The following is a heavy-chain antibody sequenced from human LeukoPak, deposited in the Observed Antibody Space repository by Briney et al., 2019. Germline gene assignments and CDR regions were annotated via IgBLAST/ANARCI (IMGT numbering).Heavy chain of an antibody. D-gene: IGHD3-10*01. CDR3: ARADVLLWFGELNY. V-gene: IGHV1-2*02. Sequence: GASVKVSCKASGFRFTGYYLHWVRQAPGQGLEGMGWINPNSCGTNYAQKFQGRVTMTSATSISTAYMELSRLSSDDTAVYYCARADVLLWFGELNYWGQGPLVPVSS. CDR1: GFRFTGYY. J-gene: IGHJ4*02. CDR2: INPNSCGT.